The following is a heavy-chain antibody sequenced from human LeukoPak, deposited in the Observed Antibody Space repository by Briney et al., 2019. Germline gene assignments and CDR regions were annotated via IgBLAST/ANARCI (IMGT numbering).Heavy chain of an antibody. D-gene: IGHD3-9*01. Sequence: GGSLRLSYEASGFSFTNYAMNWVRQAPGKGLEWVAGISGGADLTYYIDSVKGRFSIARDNTRNTVYLQMNSLRAEDTAVYHRAKSYDILSGFYNRLWFDPRGQGTLVTVSS. J-gene: IGHJ5*02. CDR2: ISGGADLT. CDR3: AKSYDILSGFYNRLWFDP. CDR1: GFSFTNYA. V-gene: IGHV3-23*01.